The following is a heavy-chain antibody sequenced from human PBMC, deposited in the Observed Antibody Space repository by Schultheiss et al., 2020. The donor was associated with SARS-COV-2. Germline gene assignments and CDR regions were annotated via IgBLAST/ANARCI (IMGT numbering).Heavy chain of an antibody. CDR3: ARGGYGPLNALDV. V-gene: IGHV1-69*13. D-gene: IGHD3-10*01. Sequence: SVKVSCKASGGTFSSYPIIWVRQAPGQGLEWMGGIIPIFGTTSYAQKFQGRVTITADESTSTAYMELGSLGSEDTAVYYCARGGYGPLNALDVWGQGTTVTVSS. J-gene: IGHJ6*02. CDR1: GGTFSSYP. CDR2: IIPIFGTT.